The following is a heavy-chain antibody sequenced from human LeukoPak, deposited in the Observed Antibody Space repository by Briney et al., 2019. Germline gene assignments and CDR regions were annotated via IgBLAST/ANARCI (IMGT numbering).Heavy chain of an antibody. D-gene: IGHD2-15*01. J-gene: IGHJ4*02. CDR2: INQDGSEQ. CDR1: GFTFSTYW. V-gene: IGHV3-7*01. Sequence: GGSLRLSCAASGFTFSTYWMTWVRQAPGKGLEWVANINQDGSEQNYMDSVKGRLIISRDNAENTVYLQMSSLRAEDTAVYYCAREWWGPEYWGQGTLVTVSS. CDR3: AREWWGPEY.